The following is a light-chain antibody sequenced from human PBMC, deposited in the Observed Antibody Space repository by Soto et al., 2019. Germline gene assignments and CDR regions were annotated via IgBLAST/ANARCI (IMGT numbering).Light chain of an antibody. CDR3: QQTAHSPLT. V-gene: IGKV3-20*01. CDR1: QSVTNNY. CDR2: DAS. Sequence: EIVLTQSPGTLSLSPGERATLSCRASQSVTNNYVAWYQQKPGEPPRLLIHDASNRATGIPDRFNGSGSGTDFTLTISRLEPEDFAVYYCQQTAHSPLTFGQETKVDIK. J-gene: IGKJ1*01.